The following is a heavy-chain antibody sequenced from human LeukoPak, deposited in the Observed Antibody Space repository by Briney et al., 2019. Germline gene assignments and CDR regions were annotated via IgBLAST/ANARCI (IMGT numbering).Heavy chain of an antibody. CDR1: GFTFSSYA. CDR2: ISGSGDST. J-gene: IGHJ6*02. CDR3: ARLYSNYYTGFFYGMDV. Sequence: GGSLRLSCAASGFTFSSYAMGWVRQAPGKGLEWVSGISGSGDSTYDADSVKGRFTISRDNSKNTLYLQMNSLRAEDTALYYCARLYSNYYTGFFYGMDVWGQGTTVTVSS. D-gene: IGHD4-11*01. V-gene: IGHV3-23*01.